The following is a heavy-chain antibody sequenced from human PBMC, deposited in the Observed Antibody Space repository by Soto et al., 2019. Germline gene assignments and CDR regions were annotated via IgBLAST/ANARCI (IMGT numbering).Heavy chain of an antibody. D-gene: IGHD3-3*01. CDR2: SSNRDRST. CDR3: ARAWKIEKFGVISMSKGLDV. Sequence: VQLVESGGGLVKPGGSLRLSCAASGFIFSDYYMTWIRQAPGKGLEWLSCSSNRDRSTYYADSVKDRFVISKDNAKNLVYLQMNSLRAEDTDVYFCARAWKIEKFGVISMSKGLDVWGQGTTVTVSS. CDR1: GFIFSDYY. J-gene: IGHJ6*02. V-gene: IGHV3-11*01.